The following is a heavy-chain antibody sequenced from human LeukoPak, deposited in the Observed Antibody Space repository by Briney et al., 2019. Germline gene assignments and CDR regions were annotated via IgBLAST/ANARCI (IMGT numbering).Heavy chain of an antibody. CDR1: GGSISSSSYY. V-gene: IGHV4-61*01. CDR2: IYYSGST. J-gene: IGHJ4*02. Sequence: PSETLSLTCTVSGGSISSSSYYWGWIRQPPGKGLEWIGYIYYSGSTNYNPSLKSRVTISVDTSKNQFSLKLSSVTAADTAVYYCAGEGETGGDGYNPSRHFDYWGQGTLVTVSS. D-gene: IGHD5-24*01. CDR3: AGEGETGGDGYNPSRHFDY.